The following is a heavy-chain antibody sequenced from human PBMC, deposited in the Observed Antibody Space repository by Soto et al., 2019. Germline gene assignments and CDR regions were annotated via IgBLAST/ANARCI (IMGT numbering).Heavy chain of an antibody. Sequence: QVHLQESGPGLLKPSETLSLTCGVSGGPIRSYYLSWVRQAPGKGLEWIAYIAYTGITGYNPALRSRVTVSGDSSQNLFPIKMTSVTAADPAVYYCAREGFSGYEALDYWGQGILVTVSS. CDR2: IAYTGIT. D-gene: IGHD5-12*01. V-gene: IGHV4-59*01. CDR3: AREGFSGYEALDY. CDR1: GGPIRSYY. J-gene: IGHJ4*02.